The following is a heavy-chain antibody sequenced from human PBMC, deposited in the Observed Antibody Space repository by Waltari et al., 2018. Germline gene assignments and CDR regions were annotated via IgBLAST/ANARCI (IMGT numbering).Heavy chain of an antibody. CDR3: ARVRFDSSGYDY. CDR1: GFPLSTYW. CDR2: INGDGSRT. Sequence: EVQLVESGGGLAQPGESLRLSCAASGFPLSTYWMHWVRQAPGKGLVWVSRINGDGSRTTNADSVKGRFTASRDNAKNTLYLQMNSLRAEDTAVYYCARVRFDSSGYDYWGQGTLVTVSS. D-gene: IGHD3-22*01. V-gene: IGHV3-74*01. J-gene: IGHJ4*02.